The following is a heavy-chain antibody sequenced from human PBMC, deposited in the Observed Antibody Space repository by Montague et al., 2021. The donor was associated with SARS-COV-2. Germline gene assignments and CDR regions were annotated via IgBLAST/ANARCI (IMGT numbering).Heavy chain of an antibody. Sequence: SETLSLTCIVSGGSISSSSYHWGWIRQPPGKGLEWIGTIYYSGSTYYNPSLKSRVTISVDTSKNQFSLKLSSVTAADTAMYYCACLRYYGGNSGFQGLVDYWGQGALVTVSS. V-gene: IGHV4-39*01. D-gene: IGHD4-23*01. CDR2: IYYSGST. CDR3: ACLRYYGGNSGFQGLVDY. J-gene: IGHJ4*02. CDR1: GGSISSSSYH.